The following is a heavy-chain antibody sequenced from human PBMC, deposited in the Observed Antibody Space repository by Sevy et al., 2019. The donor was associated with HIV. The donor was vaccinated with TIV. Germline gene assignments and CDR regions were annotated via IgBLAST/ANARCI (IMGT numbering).Heavy chain of an antibody. CDR3: ARDRKVLLVVYAIPFDAFDI. CDR2: IRNDGSHE. J-gene: IGHJ3*02. Sequence: GGSPRLSRTASGFTFSNHAMHWVRQGPGKGPEWVAFIRNDGSHEYYADSVKGRFTISRDNSKNTLYLQMNSLRPEDTAVYYCARDRKVLLVVYAIPFDAFDIWGQGTMVTVSS. D-gene: IGHD2-8*02. V-gene: IGHV3-30*02. CDR1: GFTFSNHA.